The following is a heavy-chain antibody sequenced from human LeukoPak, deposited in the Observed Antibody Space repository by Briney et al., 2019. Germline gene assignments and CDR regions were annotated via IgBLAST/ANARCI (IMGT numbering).Heavy chain of an antibody. D-gene: IGHD3-22*01. Sequence: SETLSLTCTVSGVSISSGGYYWSWIRQPPGKGLEWIGYIYYSGSTYYNPSLKSRVTISVDTSKNQFSLKLSSVTAADTAVYYCARDQYNYYDSSGYDWYFDLWGRGTLVTVSS. CDR2: IYYSGST. CDR1: GVSISSGGYY. V-gene: IGHV4-30-4*08. J-gene: IGHJ2*01. CDR3: ARDQYNYYDSSGYDWYFDL.